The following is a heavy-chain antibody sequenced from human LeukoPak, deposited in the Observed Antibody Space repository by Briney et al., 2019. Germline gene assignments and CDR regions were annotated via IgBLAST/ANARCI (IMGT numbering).Heavy chain of an antibody. J-gene: IGHJ3*02. Sequence: SETLSLTCTVSGGAISSGSSYWSWIRQPAGKGLEWIGRIYTSGSTNYNPSLQSRVTISLDTSKNQFSLRLTSVTAADTAVYYCASDRIEVDAFDIWGQGTMVTVSS. CDR3: ASDRIEVDAFDI. V-gene: IGHV4-61*02. D-gene: IGHD2-15*01. CDR1: GGAISSGSSY. CDR2: IYTSGST.